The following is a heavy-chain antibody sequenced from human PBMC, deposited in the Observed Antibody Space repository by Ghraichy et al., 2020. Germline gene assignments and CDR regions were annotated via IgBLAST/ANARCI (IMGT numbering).Heavy chain of an antibody. CDR2: ISYDGSNK. CDR1: GFTFSSYG. J-gene: IGHJ4*02. CDR3: AKSAYSSSWHSFDY. D-gene: IGHD6-13*01. Sequence: GSLRLSCAASGFTFSSYGMHWVRQAPGKGLEWVAVISYDGSNKYYADSVKGRFTISRDNSKNTLYLQMNSLRAEDTAVYYCAKSAYSSSWHSFDYWGQGTLVTVSS. V-gene: IGHV3-30*18.